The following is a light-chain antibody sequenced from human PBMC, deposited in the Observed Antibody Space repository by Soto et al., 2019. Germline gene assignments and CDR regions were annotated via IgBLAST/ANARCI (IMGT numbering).Light chain of an antibody. J-gene: IGKJ4*01. CDR3: QNYNSAPLT. CDR2: GAS. V-gene: IGKV3-15*01. CDR1: QSVSTN. Sequence: EIVMTQSPDTLSVSPGERATLSCRASQSVSTNLAWYQQKPGQAPRLLMYGASTRATGIPARFSGSGSGTEFTLTISSLQSEDFATYYCQNYNSAPLTFGGGTKVEIK.